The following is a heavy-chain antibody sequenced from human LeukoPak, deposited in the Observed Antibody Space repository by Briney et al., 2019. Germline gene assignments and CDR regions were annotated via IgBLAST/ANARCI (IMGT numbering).Heavy chain of an antibody. CDR1: GFTFSSYA. Sequence: GGSLRLSCAASGFTFSSYAMSWVRQAPGKGLEWVSAISASGVSTFYADSVKGRFTISRDNPKNTLYLQMNSLRAEDTAVYYCAIDRTGYSYSDYWGQGTLVTVSS. J-gene: IGHJ4*02. CDR3: AIDRTGYSYSDY. V-gene: IGHV3-23*01. D-gene: IGHD5-18*01. CDR2: ISASGVST.